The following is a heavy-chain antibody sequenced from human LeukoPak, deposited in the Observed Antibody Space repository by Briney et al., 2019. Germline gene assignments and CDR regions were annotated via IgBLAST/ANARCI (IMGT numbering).Heavy chain of an antibody. Sequence: GGSLRLSCAASGFTFSSYSMNWVRQAPGKGLEWVSSISSSGSYIYYADSVKGRFTISRDNAKNSLYLQMNSLRAEDTAVYYRARDQQFYSSSGFDYWGQGTLVTVSS. CDR3: ARDQQFYSSSGFDY. CDR2: ISSSGSYI. V-gene: IGHV3-21*01. CDR1: GFTFSSYS. J-gene: IGHJ4*02. D-gene: IGHD6-6*01.